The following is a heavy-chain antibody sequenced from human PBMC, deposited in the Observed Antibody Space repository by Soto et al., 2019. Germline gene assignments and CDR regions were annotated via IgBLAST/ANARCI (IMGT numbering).Heavy chain of an antibody. D-gene: IGHD3-10*01. Sequence: QVQLVQSGAELKKPGASVKVSCKASGYTFSNYDMNWVRQATGQGPEWIGWVNPNNRDTGYAQKFQGRVTLTTDISTTTAYMELTSLRSEDTAIYYCAKVSRKGSAIDFDYWGQGTLITVSS. CDR3: AKVSRKGSAIDFDY. J-gene: IGHJ4*02. CDR1: GYTFSNYD. V-gene: IGHV1-8*01. CDR2: VNPNNRDT.